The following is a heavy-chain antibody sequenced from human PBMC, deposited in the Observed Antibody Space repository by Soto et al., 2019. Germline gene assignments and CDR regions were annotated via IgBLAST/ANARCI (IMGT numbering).Heavy chain of an antibody. V-gene: IGHV5-10-1*01. D-gene: IGHD3-22*01. CDR2: IDPSDSQT. Sequence: GEAVKLSCKGSRYSFAGYWTICVCPKPGKGLDWMGRIDPSDSQTYYSPSFRGHVTISVTKSITTVFLQWSSLRASDTAMYYCARQIYDSDTGPNFQYYFDSWGQGTPVTVSS. J-gene: IGHJ4*02. CDR3: ARQIYDSDTGPNFQYYFDS. CDR1: RYSFAGYW.